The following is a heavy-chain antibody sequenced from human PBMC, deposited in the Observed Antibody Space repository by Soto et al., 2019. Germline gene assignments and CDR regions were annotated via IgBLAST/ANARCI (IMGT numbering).Heavy chain of an antibody. J-gene: IGHJ4*02. V-gene: IGHV3-64D*06. CDR1: GFTFSSYA. CDR3: VKGVGTVLRFLEWLPHPPDY. Sequence: LRLSCSASGFTFSSYAMHWVRQAPGKGLEYVSAISSNGGSTYYADSVKGRFTISRDNSKNTLYLQMSSLRAEDTAVYYCVKGVGTVLRFLEWLPHPPDYWGQGTLVTVSS. D-gene: IGHD3-3*01. CDR2: ISSNGGST.